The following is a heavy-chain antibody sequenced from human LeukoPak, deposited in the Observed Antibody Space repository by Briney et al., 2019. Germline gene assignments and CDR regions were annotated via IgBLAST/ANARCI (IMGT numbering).Heavy chain of an antibody. V-gene: IGHV4-38-2*02. Sequence: SETLSLTCTVSGYSINSAYYWGWIRQPPGKGLEWIGSMYHSGSTYYNPSLQSRVTISVDTSKNQFSLKLSSVTAADTAVYYCARDGGVLYYYYYYYMDVWGKGTTVTVSS. J-gene: IGHJ6*03. D-gene: IGHD2-8*02. CDR1: GYSINSAYY. CDR3: ARDGGVLYYYYYYYMDV. CDR2: MYHSGST.